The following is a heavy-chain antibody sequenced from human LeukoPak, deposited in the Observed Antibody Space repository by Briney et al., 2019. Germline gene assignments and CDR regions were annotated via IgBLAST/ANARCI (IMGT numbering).Heavy chain of an antibody. CDR3: AKHRLGYCSSTSCYGRSPFDP. D-gene: IGHD2-2*01. CDR1: GYRVPSYW. J-gene: IGHJ5*02. Sequence: GESLNISCKGSGYRVPSYWISWVRQMPRKGLEWMGRIDPSDSYTNYSPSFQGHVTISADKSISTAYLQWSSLKASDTAMYYCAKHRLGYCSSTSCYGRSPFDPWGQGTLVTVSS. CDR2: IDPSDSYT. V-gene: IGHV5-10-1*01.